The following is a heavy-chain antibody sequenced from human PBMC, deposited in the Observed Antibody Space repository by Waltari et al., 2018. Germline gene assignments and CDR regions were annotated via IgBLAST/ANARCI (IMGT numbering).Heavy chain of an antibody. V-gene: IGHV4-34*01. CDR2: INHSGST. CDR1: GFTFSSYA. D-gene: IGHD3-10*01. Sequence: VQLLESGGGLVQPGGSLRLSCAASGFTFSSYAMSWVRQAPGKGLAWIGEINHSGSTNYIPSLKSRVTISVDTSKNQFSLKLSSVTAADTAVYYCARLWGNYYFDYWGQGTLVTVSS. J-gene: IGHJ4*02. CDR3: ARLWGNYYFDY.